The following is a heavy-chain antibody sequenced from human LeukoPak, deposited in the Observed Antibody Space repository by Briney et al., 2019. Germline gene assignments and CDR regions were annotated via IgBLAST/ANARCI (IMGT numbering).Heavy chain of an antibody. CDR1: GFTFSSYG. J-gene: IGHJ6*03. CDR2: ISGSGGST. D-gene: IGHD3-10*01. CDR3: ARDRVTMVRGVIIRDYYYYYMDV. Sequence: GGSLRLSCAASGFTFSSYGMHWVRQAPGKGLEWVSAISGSGGSTYYADSVKGRFTISRDNSKNTLYLQMNSLRAEDTAVYYCARDRVTMVRGVIIRDYYYYYMDVWGKGTTVTISS. V-gene: IGHV3-23*01.